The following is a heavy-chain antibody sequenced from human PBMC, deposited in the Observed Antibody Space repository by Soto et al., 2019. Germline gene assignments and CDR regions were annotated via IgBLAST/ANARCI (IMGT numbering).Heavy chain of an antibody. Sequence: PGGSLRLSCEASGFTFSVYGMHWVRQAPGKGLEWVAVISYDGSNKYYADSVKGRFTISRDNSKNTLYLQMNSLRAEDTAVYYCAKVYYYDSSGPPPYYYYGMDVWGQGTTVTVSS. CDR1: GFTFSVYG. CDR3: AKVYYYDSSGPPPYYYYGMDV. CDR2: ISYDGSNK. D-gene: IGHD3-22*01. V-gene: IGHV3-30*18. J-gene: IGHJ6*02.